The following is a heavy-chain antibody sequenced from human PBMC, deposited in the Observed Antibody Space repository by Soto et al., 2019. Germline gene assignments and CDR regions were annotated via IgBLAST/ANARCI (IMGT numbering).Heavy chain of an antibody. V-gene: IGHV1-18*04. CDR3: ATDHSSSWYFNNYGMDV. CDR1: GYTFTSYG. CDR2: ISAYNGNT. D-gene: IGHD6-13*01. Sequence: XSVKSSSKASGYTFTSYGFSWVRRAPGQGGEWMGWISAYNGNTNYEQKLQGRVTMTTDTSTSTAYLELRSLRSDDTAVYYCATDHSSSWYFNNYGMDVWGQGTTVTVSS. J-gene: IGHJ6*02.